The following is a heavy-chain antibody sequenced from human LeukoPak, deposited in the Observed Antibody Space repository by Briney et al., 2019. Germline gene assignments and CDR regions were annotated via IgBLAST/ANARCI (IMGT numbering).Heavy chain of an antibody. V-gene: IGHV3-30-3*01. CDR2: ISYDGSNK. Sequence: GRSLRLSCAASGFTFSSYAMHWVRQAPGKGLEWVAVISYDGSNKYYADSVKGRFTISRNNSKNTLYLQMNSLRAEDTAVYYCARSFDYWGQGTLVTVSS. CDR3: ARSFDY. J-gene: IGHJ4*02. CDR1: GFTFSSYA.